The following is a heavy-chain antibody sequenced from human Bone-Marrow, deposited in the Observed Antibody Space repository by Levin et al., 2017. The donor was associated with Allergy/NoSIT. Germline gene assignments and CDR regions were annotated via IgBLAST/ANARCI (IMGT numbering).Heavy chain of an antibody. CDR2: ISYDGSNK. CDR3: AAKGYYYDTSGYYLDY. V-gene: IGHV3-30-3*01. Sequence: GGSLRLSCAASGFTFSSYAMHWVRQAPGRGLEWVAVISYDGSNKYSADSVKGRFTISRDNSKNTLYLQMNSLRAEDTAVYYCAAKGYYYDTSGYYLDYWGQGTLVTVSS. D-gene: IGHD3-22*01. CDR1: GFTFSSYA. J-gene: IGHJ4*02.